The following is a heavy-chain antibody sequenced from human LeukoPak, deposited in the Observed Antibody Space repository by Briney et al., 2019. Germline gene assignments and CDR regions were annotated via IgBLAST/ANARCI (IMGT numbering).Heavy chain of an antibody. CDR3: ARLLHNQPSPSFDP. V-gene: IGHV4-4*09. CDR1: GGSVTTYY. D-gene: IGHD1-1*01. Sequence: SETLSLTCSVSGGSVTTYYWSWIRQPPGKGLEWIGYIYTSGGTNHNPSLKSRVTISVDTSKNQFSLKLTSVTAADTAVYYCARLLHNQPSPSFDPWGQGTLVTASS. J-gene: IGHJ5*02. CDR2: IYTSGGT.